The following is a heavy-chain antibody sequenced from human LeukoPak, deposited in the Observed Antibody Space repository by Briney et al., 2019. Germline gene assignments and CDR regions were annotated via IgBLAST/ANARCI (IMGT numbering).Heavy chain of an antibody. J-gene: IGHJ4*02. D-gene: IGHD3-9*01. CDR2: ISAYNGNT. V-gene: IGHV1-18*01. CDR3: ARVVLRYFDWLYAFDY. CDR1: GYTFTSYG. Sequence: ASVKVSCKASGYTFTSYGISWVRQAPGQGLEWMGWISAYNGNTNYAQKLQGRVTMTTDTSTSTAYMELRSLRSDDTAVYYCARVVLRYFDWLYAFDYWGQGTLVTVSS.